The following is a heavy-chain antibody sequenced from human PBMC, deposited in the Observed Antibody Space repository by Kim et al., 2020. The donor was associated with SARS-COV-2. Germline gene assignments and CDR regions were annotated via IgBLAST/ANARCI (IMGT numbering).Heavy chain of an antibody. Sequence: GGSLRLSCAASGFTFSSSWMSWVRQAPGKGLEWVANIRPDGNEINYVDSVKGRFTISRDNAKNSLYLQRNSLRVEDTAVYYCARDRAMGATDYWGQGTLVTVSS. CDR1: GFTFSSSW. CDR3: ARDRAMGATDY. V-gene: IGHV3-7*01. CDR2: IRPDGNEI. J-gene: IGHJ4*02. D-gene: IGHD1-26*01.